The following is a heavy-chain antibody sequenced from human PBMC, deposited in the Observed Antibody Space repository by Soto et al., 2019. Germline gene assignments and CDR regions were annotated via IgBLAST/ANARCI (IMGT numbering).Heavy chain of an antibody. CDR3: ARENRSSWYGVLRAFDI. D-gene: IGHD6-13*01. Sequence: PSQTLSLTCAISGDSVSSNSAAWNWIRQSPSRGLEWLGGTYYRSKWYNDYAVSVKSRITINPDTSKNQFSLQLNSVTPEDTAVYYCARENRSSWYGVLRAFDIWGQGTMVTVSS. CDR2: TYYRSKWYN. CDR1: GDSVSSNSAA. V-gene: IGHV6-1*01. J-gene: IGHJ3*02.